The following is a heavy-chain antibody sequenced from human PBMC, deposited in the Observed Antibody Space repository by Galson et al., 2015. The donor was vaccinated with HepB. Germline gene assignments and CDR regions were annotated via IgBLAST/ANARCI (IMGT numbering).Heavy chain of an antibody. J-gene: IGHJ6*02. CDR2: ISGSGGST. V-gene: IGHV3-23*01. CDR1: GFTFSSYA. D-gene: IGHD3-22*01. Sequence: SLRLSCAASGFTFSSYAMSWVRQAPGKGLEWVSAISGSGGSTYYADSVKGRFTISRDNSKNTLYLQMNSLRAEDTAVYYCAKRNYYDSSGYQPGYYGMDVWGQGTTVTVSS. CDR3: AKRNYYDSSGYQPGYYGMDV.